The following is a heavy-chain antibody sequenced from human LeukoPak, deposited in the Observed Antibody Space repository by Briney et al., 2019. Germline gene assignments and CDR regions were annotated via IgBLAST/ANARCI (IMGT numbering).Heavy chain of an antibody. Sequence: GGSLRLSCTASGFTFSSYAMTWVRQAPGKGLEWVSAISGSDVYTYYADSVKGRFTISRDNSKNTLFLQMNSLRAEDTAIYYCAKVYYDFWSGYYMIFDNWGQGILVTVSS. J-gene: IGHJ4*02. CDR2: ISGSDVYT. D-gene: IGHD3-3*01. CDR3: AKVYYDFWSGYYMIFDN. CDR1: GFTFSSYA. V-gene: IGHV3-23*01.